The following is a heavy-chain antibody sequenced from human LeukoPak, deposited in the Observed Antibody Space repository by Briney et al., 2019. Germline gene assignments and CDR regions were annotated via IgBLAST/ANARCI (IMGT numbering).Heavy chain of an antibody. J-gene: IGHJ3*02. CDR3: VRNSPDVSDAFDI. D-gene: IGHD2/OR15-2a*01. V-gene: IGHV3-21*01. Sequence: GGSLRLSCAPSGFTFCGAIMNWVRQAPGKGLDWVSSISSRSSYIYYPDSVKGRFTIFRDNAKNSLYLQMNSLRAEDTAVYYCVRNSPDVSDAFDIWGQGTMVTVSS. CDR2: ISSRSSYI. CDR1: GFTFCGAI.